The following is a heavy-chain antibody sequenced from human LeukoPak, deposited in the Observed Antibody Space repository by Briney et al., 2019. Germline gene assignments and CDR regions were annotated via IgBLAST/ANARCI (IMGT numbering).Heavy chain of an antibody. D-gene: IGHD3-22*01. Sequence: GGSLDLSWEALGFTFSSLSMNWVRQAPGRGLEWVSYISSSSSTIYYADSVKGRFTISRDNAKNSLYLQMNSLGAEDTAVYYCARGAYYYEDWGQGTLVTVSS. CDR2: ISSSSSTI. CDR3: ARGAYYYED. V-gene: IGHV3-48*01. J-gene: IGHJ4*02. CDR1: GFTFSSLS.